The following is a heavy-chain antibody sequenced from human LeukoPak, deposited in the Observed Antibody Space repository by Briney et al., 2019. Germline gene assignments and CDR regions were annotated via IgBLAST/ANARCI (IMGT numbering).Heavy chain of an antibody. Sequence: PGGSLRLSCAASGFTFSNAWMSWVRQAPGKGLEWVSAISGSGGTTYYADSVKGRFTISRDNSKNSLYLQMNSLRAEDTAVYYCAEASSSGLGDWFDPWGQGTLVTVSS. V-gene: IGHV3-23*01. CDR3: AEASSSGLGDWFDP. J-gene: IGHJ5*02. CDR1: GFTFSNAW. CDR2: ISGSGGTT. D-gene: IGHD6-19*01.